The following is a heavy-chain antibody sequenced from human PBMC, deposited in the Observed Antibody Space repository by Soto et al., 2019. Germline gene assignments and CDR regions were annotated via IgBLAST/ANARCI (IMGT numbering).Heavy chain of an antibody. V-gene: IGHV4-31*03. CDR3: GGGVAI. Sequence: QVQLQESGPGLVQPSQTLSLTCTVSGGSISSGGYFWSWIRQHPGKGLEWIGSIYYSGSTYCNPSLKSRISISGDPSKNQFSLEPSSVTAAGTAVYYCGGGVAIWGQGTMVTVSS. CDR2: IYYSGST. CDR1: GGSISSGGYF. D-gene: IGHD2-15*01. J-gene: IGHJ3*02.